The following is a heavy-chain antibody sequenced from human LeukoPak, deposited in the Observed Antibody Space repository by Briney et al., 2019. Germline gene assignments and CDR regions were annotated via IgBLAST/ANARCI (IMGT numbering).Heavy chain of an antibody. Sequence: PSETLSLTCAVYGGSFSGYYWSWIRQPPGKGLEWIGEINHSGSTYYNPSLKSRVTISVDTSKNQFSLKLSSVTAADTAVYYCARAPSYYDSSGSTLGYYYYGMDVWGQGTTVTVSS. CDR1: GGSFSGYY. J-gene: IGHJ6*02. D-gene: IGHD3-22*01. V-gene: IGHV4-34*01. CDR2: INHSGST. CDR3: ARAPSYYDSSGSTLGYYYYGMDV.